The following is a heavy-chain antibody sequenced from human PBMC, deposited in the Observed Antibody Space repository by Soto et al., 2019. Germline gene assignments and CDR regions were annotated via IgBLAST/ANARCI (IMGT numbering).Heavy chain of an antibody. CDR2: IYHSGST. CDR1: GGSISSGGYS. D-gene: IGHD2-15*01. J-gene: IGHJ4*02. CDR3: ARGQVVAAQH. V-gene: IGHV4-30-2*01. Sequence: QLQLQESGSGLVKPSQTLSLTCAVSGGSISSGGYSWSWIRQPPGKGLEWIGYIYHSGSTYYNPSLQRPVTISVDRSKTQFSLKLTSVNAEATAVYYCARGQVVAAQHWGQGTLVTVSS.